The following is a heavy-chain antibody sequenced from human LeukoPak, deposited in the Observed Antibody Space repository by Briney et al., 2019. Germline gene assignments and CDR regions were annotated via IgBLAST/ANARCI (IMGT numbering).Heavy chain of an antibody. CDR2: IYTSGST. Sequence: SETLSLTCSVSGGPISSYYWSWIRQPPGKGLEWIGYIYTSGSTNYNPSLKSRVTISVDTSKNQFSLKLSSVTAADTAVYYGASGSIAARRWGQGTLVTVSS. CDR3: ASGSIAARR. D-gene: IGHD6-6*01. J-gene: IGHJ4*02. CDR1: GGPISSYY. V-gene: IGHV4-4*09.